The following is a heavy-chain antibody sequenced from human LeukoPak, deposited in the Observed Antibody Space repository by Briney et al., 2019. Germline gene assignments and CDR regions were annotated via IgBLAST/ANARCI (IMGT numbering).Heavy chain of an antibody. CDR3: ARDFTI. CDR2: IYTSGST. J-gene: IGHJ3*02. CDR1: GGSISSGSYY. Sequence: TSQTLSLTCTVSGGSISSGSYYWSWIRQPAGKGLEWIGRIYTSGSTNYNPSLKSRVTISVDTSKNQFSLKLSSVTAADTAVYYCARDFTIWRQGTMVTVSS. V-gene: IGHV4-61*02.